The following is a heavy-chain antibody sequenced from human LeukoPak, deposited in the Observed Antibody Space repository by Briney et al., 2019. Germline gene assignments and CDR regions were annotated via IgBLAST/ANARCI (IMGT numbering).Heavy chain of an antibody. J-gene: IGHJ5*02. CDR2: INPNSGGT. CDR3: ARVARGQRHCSSTSCYYNWFDP. Sequence: ASVKVSCKASGYTFTGYYIHWVRQAPGQGLEWMGWINPNSGGTNYAQKFQGGVTMTRDASTSTVYMELSSLRSEDTAVYYCARVARGQRHCSSTSCYYNWFDPWGQGTLVTVSS. CDR1: GYTFTGYY. V-gene: IGHV1-2*02. D-gene: IGHD2-2*01.